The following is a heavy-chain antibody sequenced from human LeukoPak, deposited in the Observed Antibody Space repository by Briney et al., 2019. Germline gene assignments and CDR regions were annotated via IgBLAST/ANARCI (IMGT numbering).Heavy chain of an antibody. CDR3: ARDRYFGYCSGGSCYWFDP. CDR1: GGTFGSYA. V-gene: IGHV1-69*13. CDR2: IIPIFGTA. J-gene: IGHJ5*02. D-gene: IGHD2-15*01. Sequence: ASVKVSCKASGGTFGSYAISWVRQAPGQGLEWMGGIIPIFGTANYAQKFQGRVTITADESTSTAYMELSSLRSEDTAVYYCARDRYFGYCSGGSCYWFDPWGQGTLVTVSS.